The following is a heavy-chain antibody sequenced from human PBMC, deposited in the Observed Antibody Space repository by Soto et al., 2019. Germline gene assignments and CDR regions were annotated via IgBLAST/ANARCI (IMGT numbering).Heavy chain of an antibody. CDR3: AKGATYYYDSSGYYYVVEYFQH. Sequence: EVQLLESGGGLVQPGGSLRLSCAASGFTFSSYAMSWVRQAPGKGLEWVSAISGSGGSTYYADSVKGRFTISRDNPKNTLYLQMNSLRAEDTAVYYCAKGATYYYDSSGYYYVVEYFQHWGQGTLVTVSS. J-gene: IGHJ1*01. D-gene: IGHD3-22*01. CDR2: ISGSGGST. V-gene: IGHV3-23*01. CDR1: GFTFSSYA.